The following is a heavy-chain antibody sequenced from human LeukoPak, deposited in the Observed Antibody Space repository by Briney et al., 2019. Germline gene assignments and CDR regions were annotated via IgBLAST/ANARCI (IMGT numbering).Heavy chain of an antibody. Sequence: GGSLRLSCEPSGFPFSSYWMLRVRQAPGKGLVWVSRISGDGTIKTYADFVRGRFTISRDNTKNILYLQMHSLRVEDTAIYFCSRSQFDYWGQGVLVTVSS. CDR2: ISGDGTIK. J-gene: IGHJ4*02. CDR3: SRSQFDY. CDR1: GFPFSSYW. V-gene: IGHV3-74*03.